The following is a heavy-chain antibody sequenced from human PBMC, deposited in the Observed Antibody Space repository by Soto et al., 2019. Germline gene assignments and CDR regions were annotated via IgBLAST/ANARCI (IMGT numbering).Heavy chain of an antibody. D-gene: IGHD3-9*01. CDR1: GFTFDDYA. CDR2: ISWNSGSI. J-gene: IGHJ3*02. Sequence: GGSLRLSCAASGFTFDDYAMHWVRQAPGKGLEWVSGISWNSGSIGYADYVKGRFTISRDNAKNSLYLQMNSLRAEDTALYYCAKALSPGNYDILTGPPDAFDIWGQGTMVTV. V-gene: IGHV3-9*01. CDR3: AKALSPGNYDILTGPPDAFDI.